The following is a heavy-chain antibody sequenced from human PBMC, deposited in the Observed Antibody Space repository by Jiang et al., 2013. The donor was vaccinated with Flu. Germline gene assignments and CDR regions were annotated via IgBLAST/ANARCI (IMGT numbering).Heavy chain of an antibody. Sequence: GAEVKKPGASVKVSCKASGYTFTDYYTHWVRQAPRQGPEWMGWVNPNTGDTIYAQKFQGRVTMTRDASISTAYMELSSLRSDDTAMYYCARVVGGVVLPSTHYFDYWGQGTLVTVSS. D-gene: IGHD2/OR15-2a*01. CDR3: ARVVGGVVLPSTHYFDY. V-gene: IGHV1-2*02. J-gene: IGHJ4*02. CDR1: GYTFTDYY. CDR2: VNPNTGDT.